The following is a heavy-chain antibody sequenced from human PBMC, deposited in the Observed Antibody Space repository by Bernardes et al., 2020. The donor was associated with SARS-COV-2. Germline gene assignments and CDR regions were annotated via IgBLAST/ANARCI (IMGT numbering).Heavy chain of an antibody. D-gene: IGHD2-2*01. V-gene: IGHV3-72*01. J-gene: IGHJ1*01. Sequence: GEALRLSCAASGFPFSDHYMYWGRQAPGKGVEWIGRTRNKAKSYSTEYAASVKGRFTVARDDSKNSFYLQMNSLKTEDTAVYYCIESGYCSTTSCPRAYFQHWGQGTLVTVSS. CDR2: TRNKAKSYST. CDR3: IESGYCSTTSCPRAYFQH. CDR1: GFPFSDHY.